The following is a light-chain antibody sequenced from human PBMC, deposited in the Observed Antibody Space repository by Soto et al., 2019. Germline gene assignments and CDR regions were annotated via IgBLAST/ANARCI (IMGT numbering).Light chain of an antibody. Sequence: QSVLTQPASVSGSPGQSITISCTGTSSDVGGYNYVSWYQQHPGKAPKLMIYEVSNRPSGVSNRFSGSKSDNTASLTISGLQAEDEADYYCSSYTSSSTRVFGGGPKLTVL. CDR1: SSDVGGYNY. CDR2: EVS. V-gene: IGLV2-14*01. J-gene: IGLJ3*02. CDR3: SSYTSSSTRV.